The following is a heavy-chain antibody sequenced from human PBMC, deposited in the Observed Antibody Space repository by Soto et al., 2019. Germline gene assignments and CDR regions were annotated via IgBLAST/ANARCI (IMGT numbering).Heavy chain of an antibody. CDR1: GFTFSSYG. D-gene: IGHD5-18*01. V-gene: IGHV3-33*01. Sequence: QVQLVESGGGVVQPGRSLRLSCAASGFTFSSYGMHWVRQAPGKGLEWVAVIWYDGSNKYYADSVKGRFTISRDNSKNTLYLQMNSLIAEDTAVYYCARERGYSYGRIDYWGQGTLVTVSS. CDR2: IWYDGSNK. CDR3: ARERGYSYGRIDY. J-gene: IGHJ4*02.